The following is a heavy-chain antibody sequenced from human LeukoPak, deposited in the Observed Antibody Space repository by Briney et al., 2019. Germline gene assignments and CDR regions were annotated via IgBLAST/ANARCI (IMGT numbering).Heavy chain of an antibody. V-gene: IGHV3-53*01. CDR2: VYTGGDT. Sequence: GGSLRLSCAASGFTVNTNYVTWVRQAPGKGLEWVSVVYTGGDTYYADSVRGRFTLSRDNSKNTLYLQMNSLRAEDTAVYYCARGLDNDFWSGFRYGLDVWGQGTTVTVYS. J-gene: IGHJ6*02. D-gene: IGHD3-3*01. CDR1: GFTVNTNY. CDR3: ARGLDNDFWSGFRYGLDV.